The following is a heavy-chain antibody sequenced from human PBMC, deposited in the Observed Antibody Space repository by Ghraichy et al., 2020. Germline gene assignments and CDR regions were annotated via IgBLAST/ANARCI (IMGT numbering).Heavy chain of an antibody. J-gene: IGHJ5*02. D-gene: IGHD3-22*01. V-gene: IGHV7-4-1*02. CDR3: ARGERAYYYDSSVTWFDP. Sequence: ASVKVSCKASGYTFTSYAMNWVRQAPGQGLEWMGWINTNTGNPTYAQGFTGRFVFSLDTSVSTAYLQISSLKAEDTAVYYCARGERAYYYDSSVTWFDPWGQGTLVTVSS. CDR1: GYTFTSYA. CDR2: INTNTGNP.